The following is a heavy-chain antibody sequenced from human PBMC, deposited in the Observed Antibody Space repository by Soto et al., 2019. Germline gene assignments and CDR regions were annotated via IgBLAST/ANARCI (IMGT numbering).Heavy chain of an antibody. CDR2: IYHSGST. CDR1: GGSISSSNW. CDR3: XXXXXXXYXGMDV. J-gene: IGHJ6*02. Sequence: QVQLQESGPGLVKPSGTLSLTCAVSGGSISSSNWWSWVRQPPGKGLEWIGEIYHSGSTNYNPSLKXXXXXXXXXXXXXXXXXXXXXXXXXXXXXXXXXXXXXXYXGMDVWGQGTTVTVSS. V-gene: IGHV4-4*02.